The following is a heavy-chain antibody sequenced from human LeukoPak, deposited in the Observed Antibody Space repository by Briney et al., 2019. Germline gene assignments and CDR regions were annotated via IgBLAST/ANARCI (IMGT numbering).Heavy chain of an antibody. CDR1: GGSISNTIYY. CDR3: AIHGYGDYVVVFDI. J-gene: IGHJ3*02. Sequence: SETLSLTCTVSGGSISNTIYYWGWIRQPPGKGLEWIGTIYYTGSTYYNPSLKSRVTISVDTSKNQFSLNLSSVTAADTAVYYCAIHGYGDYVVVFDILVQGTMV. D-gene: IGHD4-17*01. CDR2: IYYTGST. V-gene: IGHV4-39*01.